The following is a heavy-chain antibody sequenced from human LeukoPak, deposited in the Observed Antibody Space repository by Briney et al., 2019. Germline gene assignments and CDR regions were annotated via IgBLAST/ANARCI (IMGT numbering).Heavy chain of an antibody. CDR2: VYHSGST. CDR3: ARDAPSSIVGATPNAFDI. J-gene: IGHJ3*02. D-gene: IGHD1-26*01. Sequence: SETLSLTCAVSGYSISSGYFWGWIRQPPGKGLEWIGSVYHSGSTYYNPSLKGRVTISVDTSKNQFSLNLNSVTAADTAVYYCARDAPSSIVGATPNAFDIWGQGTMVTVSS. V-gene: IGHV4-38-2*02. CDR1: GYSISSGYF.